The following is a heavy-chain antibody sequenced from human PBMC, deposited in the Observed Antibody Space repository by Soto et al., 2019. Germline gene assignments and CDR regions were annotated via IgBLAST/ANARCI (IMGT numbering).Heavy chain of an antibody. Sequence: EVQLVESGGDLVQPGGSLRLSCAASGFTATNNFMCWVRQAPGKGLEWVSVIYDTGDTQYAASVKGRFSISRDHSKNTVFLQMTSLKLEDTAVYFCASRYYDTLPGYPWFWGQGTLVTVSS. J-gene: IGHJ4*02. CDR1: GFTATNNF. CDR2: IYDTGDT. V-gene: IGHV3-66*01. CDR3: ASRYYDTLPGYPWF. D-gene: IGHD3-9*01.